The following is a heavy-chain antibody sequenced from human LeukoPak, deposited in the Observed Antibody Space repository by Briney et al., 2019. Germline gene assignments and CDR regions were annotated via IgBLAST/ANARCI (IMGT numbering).Heavy chain of an antibody. CDR1: GYTFTSYG. J-gene: IGHJ4*02. CDR3: ARDGTRYCSSTSCPLDY. CDR2: ISAYNGNT. Sequence: ASVKVSCKASGYTFTSYGISWVRQAPGQGLEWVGWISAYNGNTNYAQKLQGRVTMTTDTSTSTAYMELRSLRSDDTAVYYCARDGTRYCSSTSCPLDYWGQGTLVTVSS. D-gene: IGHD2-2*01. V-gene: IGHV1-18*01.